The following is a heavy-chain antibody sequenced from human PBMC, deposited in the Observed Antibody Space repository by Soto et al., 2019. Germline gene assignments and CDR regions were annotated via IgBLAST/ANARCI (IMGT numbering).Heavy chain of an antibody. Sequence: QVQLVESGGGVVQPGRSLRLSCAASGFTFSNYGIHWVRQAPGKGLEWLAVISNDGGDKYYADSVKGRFTISRDNSKSTLDLQMTTPRAEDTVVYYCATDRPMENDSGAEGGFDIWGKGKMV. J-gene: IGHJ3*02. CDR3: ATDRPMENDSGAEGGFDI. D-gene: IGHD3-10*01. V-gene: IGHV3-30*03. CDR2: ISNDGGDK. CDR1: GFTFSNYG.